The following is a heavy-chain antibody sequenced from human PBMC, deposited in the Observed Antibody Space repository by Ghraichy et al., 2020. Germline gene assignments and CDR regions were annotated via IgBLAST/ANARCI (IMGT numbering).Heavy chain of an antibody. CDR2: IYYTGNT. D-gene: IGHD1-26*01. CDR1: GDSIRAYY. J-gene: IGHJ4*02. Sequence: SETLSLTCIVSGDFVSGDSIRAYYWNWIRQPPGRGLEWIGYIYYTGNTDSNPSLKSRVTISLDTSKNQLSLKLTSVTAADTAVYYCARDRGISGEFDYWGQGALVTVSP. V-gene: IGHV4-61*08. CDR3: ARDRGISGEFDY.